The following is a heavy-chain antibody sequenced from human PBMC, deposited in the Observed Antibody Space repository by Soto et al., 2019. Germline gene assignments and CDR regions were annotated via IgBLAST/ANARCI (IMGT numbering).Heavy chain of an antibody. J-gene: IGHJ4*02. D-gene: IGHD2-15*01. CDR1: GGSISSGGYY. Sequence: SETLSLTCTVSGGSISSGGYYWSWIRQHPGKGLEWIGYIYYSGSTYYNPSLKSRVTISVDTSKNQFSLKLSSVTAADTAVYYCARYCSGGSCYSGYFDYWGQGTLVTV. CDR2: IYYSGST. CDR3: ARYCSGGSCYSGYFDY. V-gene: IGHV4-31*03.